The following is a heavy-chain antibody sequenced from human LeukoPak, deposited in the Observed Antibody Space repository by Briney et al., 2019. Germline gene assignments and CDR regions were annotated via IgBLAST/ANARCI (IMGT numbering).Heavy chain of an antibody. CDR3: AKDPNPFYDFWSGYK. CDR1: GFTFTGHT. CDR2: IGGRDDRT. J-gene: IGHJ4*02. D-gene: IGHD3-3*01. V-gene: IGHV3-23*01. Sequence: PGGSLRLSCAASGFTFTGHTMTWLRRAPGKGLEWVSIIGGRDDRTYYADSVKGRFTISRDNSKNILYLQMNSLRAEDTAVYYCAKDPNPFYDFWSGYKWGQGTLVTVPS.